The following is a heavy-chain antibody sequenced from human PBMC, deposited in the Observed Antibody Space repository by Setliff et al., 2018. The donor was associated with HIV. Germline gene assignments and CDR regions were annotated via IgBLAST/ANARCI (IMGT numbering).Heavy chain of an antibody. CDR3: ARHLSGSSGHNGVSNY. CDR2: IYYSGST. V-gene: IGHV4-39*01. D-gene: IGHD6-19*01. J-gene: IGHJ4*02. Sequence: NPSETLSLTCTVSGGSISSSSYYWGWIRQPPGKGLEGLGIIYYSGSTYYNPPLNSRVTISVDTSKNQFSLKLSSVTAADTAVYSCARHLSGSSGHNGVSNYWGQGTLVTVSS. CDR1: GGSISSSSYY.